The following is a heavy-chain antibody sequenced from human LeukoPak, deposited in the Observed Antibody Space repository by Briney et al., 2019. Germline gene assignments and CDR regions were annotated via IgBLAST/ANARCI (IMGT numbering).Heavy chain of an antibody. CDR1: GFTLSYYY. Sequence: GGTLRLSCAASGFTLSYYYVTWIRQPPGKGLEWISYLSMSGTSTNYADSVKGRFTISRDNAKNLVFLEMNNLRADDTAVYYCARVLLRPQWGQETQVTVSS. CDR2: LSMSGTST. J-gene: IGHJ4*02. D-gene: IGHD2-15*01. CDR3: ARVLLRPQ. V-gene: IGHV3-11*01.